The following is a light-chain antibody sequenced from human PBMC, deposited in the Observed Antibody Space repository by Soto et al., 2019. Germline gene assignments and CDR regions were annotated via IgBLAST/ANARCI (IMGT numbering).Light chain of an antibody. CDR1: NSDVGLYDF. V-gene: IGLV2-14*01. J-gene: IGLJ1*01. Sequence: QSVLTQPASVSGTPGQSITISCTGSNSDVGLYDFVSWYQHHPGRAPKLIVSEVSHRPSGISNRFSGSKSGNTASLTISGLQSEDEADYYCISSTSDDVRYVFGPGTKVTVL. CDR3: ISSTSDDVRYV. CDR2: EVS.